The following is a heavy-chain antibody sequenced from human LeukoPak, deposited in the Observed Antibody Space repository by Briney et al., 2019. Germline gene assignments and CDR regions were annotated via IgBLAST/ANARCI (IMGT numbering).Heavy chain of an antibody. CDR3: TRTGREFDY. CDR2: IRSKANSYAT. CDR1: GFTFSGSA. Sequence: GGSLRLSCAASGFTFSGSAMHWVRQASGKGLEWVGRIRSKANSYATAYAASVKGRFTISRDDSKNTAYLQMNSLKTEDTAVYYCTRTGREFDYWGQGTLVTVSS. D-gene: IGHD5-24*01. V-gene: IGHV3-73*01. J-gene: IGHJ4*02.